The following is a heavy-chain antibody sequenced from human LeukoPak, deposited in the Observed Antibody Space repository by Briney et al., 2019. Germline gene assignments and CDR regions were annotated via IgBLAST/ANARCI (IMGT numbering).Heavy chain of an antibody. Sequence: SVTVSCKASGGTFSSYAISWVRQAPGQGLEWMGGIIPIFGTANYAQKFQGRVTITADESTSTAYMELSSLRSEDTAVYYCARSALGYCTNGVCRSFDYWGQGTLVTVSS. J-gene: IGHJ4*02. V-gene: IGHV1-69*13. CDR3: ARSALGYCTNGVCRSFDY. CDR2: IIPIFGTA. D-gene: IGHD2-8*01. CDR1: GGTFSSYA.